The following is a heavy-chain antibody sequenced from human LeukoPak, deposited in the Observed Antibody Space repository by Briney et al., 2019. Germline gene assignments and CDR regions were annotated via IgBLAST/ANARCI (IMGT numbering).Heavy chain of an antibody. CDR3: AKEAIAAPSGYFDY. CDR1: GFTFSSYE. V-gene: IGHV3-48*03. CDR2: ISSSGSTI. Sequence: QPGGSLRLSCAASGFTFSSYEMNWVRQAPGKGLEWVSYISSSGSTIYYADSVKGRFTISRDNSKNTLYLQMNSLRAEDTAVYYCAKEAIAAPSGYFDYWGQGTLVTVSS. D-gene: IGHD6-6*01. J-gene: IGHJ4*02.